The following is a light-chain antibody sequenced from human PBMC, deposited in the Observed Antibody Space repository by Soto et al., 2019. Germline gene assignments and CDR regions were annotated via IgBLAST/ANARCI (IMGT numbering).Light chain of an antibody. V-gene: IGLV1-47*01. CDR2: SDA. J-gene: IGLJ3*02. Sequence: QSVLTQPPSASGTPGQRVTISCSGSSPNIGSNYVYWYQQLPGTAPKLLIYSDAQRPSGVPDQISGSKSGTSASLAIRGLRSEDEGDYYCAAWDDSLSGPVFGGGTKLTVL. CDR1: SPNIGSNY. CDR3: AAWDDSLSGPV.